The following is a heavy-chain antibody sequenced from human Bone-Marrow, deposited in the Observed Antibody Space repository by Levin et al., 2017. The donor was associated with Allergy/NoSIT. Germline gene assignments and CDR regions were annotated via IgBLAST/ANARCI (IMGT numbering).Heavy chain of an antibody. CDR1: GFTFSNSS. CDR3: ARDCPHLSYSSTWYYYYGMDV. CDR2: ISDSSSSI. J-gene: IGHJ6*02. Sequence: GESLKISCAASGFTFSNSSMNWVRQAPGKGLEWVSYISDSSSSIFYADSVKGRFTISRDNAKNSLFLQMNSLRDEDTDVYYCARDCPHLSYSSTWYYYYGMDVWGQGTTVTVSS. V-gene: IGHV3-48*02. D-gene: IGHD6-13*01.